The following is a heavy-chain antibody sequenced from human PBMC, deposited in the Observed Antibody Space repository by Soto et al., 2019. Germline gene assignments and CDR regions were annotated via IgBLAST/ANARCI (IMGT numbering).Heavy chain of an antibody. J-gene: IGHJ4*02. CDR2: INHSGST. CDR3: ARGLYCSGGSCYSIASFDY. CDR1: GGSFSNHY. V-gene: IGHV4-34*02. D-gene: IGHD2-15*01. Sequence: HVQLQQWGAGLLKASETLSLTCAVYGGSFSNHYWSWIRQPPGKGLEWIGEINHSGSTNYNPSLKSRVTISVDPSKNQFSLKVRSVTAADTAVYYCARGLYCSGGSCYSIASFDYWGQGTLVTVSS.